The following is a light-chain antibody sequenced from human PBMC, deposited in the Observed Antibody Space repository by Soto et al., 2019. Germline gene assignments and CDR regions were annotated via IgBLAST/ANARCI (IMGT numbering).Light chain of an antibody. CDR1: QSVSSNY. CDR2: GAS. V-gene: IGKV3-20*01. CDR3: QHYGSSPET. Sequence: IVLPQSPGTLSLSPGERATLSCRASQSVSSNYLAWYQQKPGQAPRLLIYGASSRATGIPDRFSGSGSGTDFTLTISRLEPEGFAVYYCQHYGSSPETFGQGTKVDIK. J-gene: IGKJ1*01.